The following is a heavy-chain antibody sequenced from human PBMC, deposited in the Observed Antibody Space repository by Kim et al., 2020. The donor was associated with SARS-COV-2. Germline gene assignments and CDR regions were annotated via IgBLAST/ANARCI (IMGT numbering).Heavy chain of an antibody. Sequence: GGSLRLSCAASGFTVSSNYMSWVRQAPGKGLEWVSVIYSGGSTYYADSVKGRFTISRDNSKNTLYLQMNSLRAEDTAVYYCARVAPVRGVNGGNFDYWGQGTLVTVSS. CDR2: IYSGGST. D-gene: IGHD3-10*01. CDR3: ARVAPVRGVNGGNFDY. CDR1: GFTVSSNY. J-gene: IGHJ4*02. V-gene: IGHV3-53*01.